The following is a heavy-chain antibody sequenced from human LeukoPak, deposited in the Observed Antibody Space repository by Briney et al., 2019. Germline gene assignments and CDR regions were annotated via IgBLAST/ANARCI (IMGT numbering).Heavy chain of an antibody. J-gene: IGHJ3*02. Sequence: ASVKVSCKASGYTFTSYDINWVRQATGQGLEWMGWMNPDSGNTGYAQKFQGRVTMTRNTSISTAYMELSSLRSEDTAVYYCARWETGKDAFDIWGQGTMVTVSS. D-gene: IGHD1-26*01. CDR3: ARWETGKDAFDI. CDR2: MNPDSGNT. V-gene: IGHV1-8*02. CDR1: GYTFTSYD.